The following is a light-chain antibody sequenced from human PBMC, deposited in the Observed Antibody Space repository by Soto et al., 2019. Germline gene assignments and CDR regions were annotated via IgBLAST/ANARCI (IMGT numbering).Light chain of an antibody. V-gene: IGLV2-8*01. CDR3: KSYAGSNSYV. CDR2: EVV. Sequence: VLPQPSYLSGAPRETITISCPGTKDYIGVYDFVSWYQHHPGKATRLIIYEVVQRPSGVPDRFSGSKSGNTASLTVSGLQAADEADYFCKSYAGSNSYVFGSGTKSP. CDR1: KDYIGVYDF. J-gene: IGLJ1*01.